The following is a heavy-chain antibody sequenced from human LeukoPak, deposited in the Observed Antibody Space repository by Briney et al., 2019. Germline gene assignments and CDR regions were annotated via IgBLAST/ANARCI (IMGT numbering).Heavy chain of an antibody. V-gene: IGHV3-48*01. Sequence: GGSLRLSCAASGFTFGDYSMHWVRQAPGKGLEWLSYISGGGTTKYYADSVKGRFTISRDNAKFVMYLQMNSLRVEDTAVYYCARVASPFGVVISNWFDPWGQGTLVIVSS. D-gene: IGHD3-3*01. CDR2: ISGGGTTK. CDR3: ARVASPFGVVISNWFDP. CDR1: GFTFGDYS. J-gene: IGHJ5*02.